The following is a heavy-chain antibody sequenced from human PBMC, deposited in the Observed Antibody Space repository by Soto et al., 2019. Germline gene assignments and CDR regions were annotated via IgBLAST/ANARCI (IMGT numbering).Heavy chain of an antibody. D-gene: IGHD6-6*01. CDR2: IWYDGSNK. CDR3: ARDGNIAARPGWFDP. Sequence: GGSLRLSCAASGFTFSSYGMHWVRQAPGKGLEWVAVIWYDGSNKYYADSVKGRFTISRDNSKNTLYLQMNSLRAEDTAVYYCARDGNIAARPGWFDPWGQGTLVTVSS. V-gene: IGHV3-33*01. CDR1: GFTFSSYG. J-gene: IGHJ5*02.